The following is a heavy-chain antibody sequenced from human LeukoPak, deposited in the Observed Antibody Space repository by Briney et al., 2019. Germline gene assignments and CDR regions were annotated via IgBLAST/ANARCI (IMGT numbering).Heavy chain of an antibody. CDR3: VRDAGPAPLFDL. D-gene: IGHD6-13*01. J-gene: IGHJ5*02. CDR2: TYYRSKWYN. Sequence: SQTLSLTCAISGDSVSNSGVAWNRIRQSPSRGLEWLGRTYYRSKWYNDYADSLHTRIAINPDTAKNQLSLQLNSVPPDDTGVYYCVRDAGPAPLFDLWGLGALVAASS. CDR1: GDSVSNSGVA. V-gene: IGHV6-1*01.